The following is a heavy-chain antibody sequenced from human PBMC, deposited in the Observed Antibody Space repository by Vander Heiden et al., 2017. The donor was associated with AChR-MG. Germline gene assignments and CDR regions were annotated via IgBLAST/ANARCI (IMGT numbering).Heavy chain of an antibody. CDR2: INHSGST. D-gene: IGHD3-16*02. J-gene: IGHJ6*02. CDR3: ARLSRMITFGGVIVRDYGMDV. V-gene: IGHV4-34*01. Sequence: QVQLQQWGAGLLKPSETLSLTCAVYGGSFSGYHWSWIRQPPGKGLEWIGEINHSGSTNYNPSLKSRVTISVDTSKNQFSLKLSSVTAADTAVYYCARLSRMITFGGVIVRDYGMDVWGQGTTVTVSS. CDR1: GGSFSGYH.